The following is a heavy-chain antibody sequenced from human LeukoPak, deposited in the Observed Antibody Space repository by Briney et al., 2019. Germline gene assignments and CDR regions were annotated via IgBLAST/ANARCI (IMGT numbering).Heavy chain of an antibody. Sequence: GGSLRLSCAASGFIFDDYAMHWVRQAPGKGLEWVSGISWDSDSIDYADSVKGRFTISRDNAKNSLYLQMNSLRAEDTAVYYCVRDYYDSSGYYGDFDYWGQGTLVTVSS. V-gene: IGHV3-9*01. CDR2: ISWDSDSI. CDR1: GFIFDDYA. CDR3: VRDYYDSSGYYGDFDY. D-gene: IGHD3-22*01. J-gene: IGHJ4*02.